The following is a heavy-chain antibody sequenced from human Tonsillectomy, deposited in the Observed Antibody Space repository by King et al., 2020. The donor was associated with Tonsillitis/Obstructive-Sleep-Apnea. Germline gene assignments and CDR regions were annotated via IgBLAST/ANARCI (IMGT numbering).Heavy chain of an antibody. CDR3: ARRRQVGATYNFDY. Sequence: LQLQESGPGLVKPSETLSLTCTFAVGSISSSTYYWGWIRQPPGQGLEWIGRIEYSGSPDHSPSLKSRVTISVDTSKNQLSLKLSSVTAADTAVYYCARRRQVGATYNFDYWGQGTLVTVSS. CDR1: VGSISSSTYY. D-gene: IGHD1-26*01. J-gene: IGHJ4*02. CDR2: IEYSGSP. V-gene: IGHV4-39*01.